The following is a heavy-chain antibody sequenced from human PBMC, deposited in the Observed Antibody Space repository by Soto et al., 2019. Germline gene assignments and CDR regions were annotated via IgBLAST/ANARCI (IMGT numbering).Heavy chain of an antibody. Sequence: EVQLVESGGGLIQPGGSLRLSCAASGFTFSYYSMIWVRQAPGKGLGWVSFISGSGDTIYYADSVKGRFTISRDNAKNSLYLQMNRLRDEDTAVYYCARDRDAYCSNGVCSGPYFDYWGRGTLVTVSS. CDR1: GFTFSYYS. CDR3: ARDRDAYCSNGVCSGPYFDY. D-gene: IGHD2-8*01. V-gene: IGHV3-48*02. J-gene: IGHJ4*02. CDR2: ISGSGDTI.